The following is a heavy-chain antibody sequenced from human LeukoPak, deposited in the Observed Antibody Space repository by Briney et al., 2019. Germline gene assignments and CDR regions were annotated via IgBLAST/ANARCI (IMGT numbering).Heavy chain of an antibody. CDR2: FDPEDGET. J-gene: IGHJ4*02. Sequence: GASVKVSCKASGYTFTGYYMHWVRQAPGQGLEWMGGFDPEDGETIYAQKFQGRVTMTEDTSTDTAYMELSSLRSEDTAVYYCATVAWYIGNYWGQGTLVTVSS. CDR3: ATVAWYIGNY. D-gene: IGHD6-13*01. CDR1: GYTFTGYY. V-gene: IGHV1-24*01.